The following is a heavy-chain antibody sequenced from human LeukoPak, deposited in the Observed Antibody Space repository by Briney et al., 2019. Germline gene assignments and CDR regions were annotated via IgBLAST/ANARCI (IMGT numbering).Heavy chain of an antibody. Sequence: GGSLRLSCAASGFTVSSNYMSWVRQAPGKGLEWVSVIYSGGSTYYADSVKGRFTISRDNSKNTLYLQMNSLRAEDTAVYYCARVSYYYDSSGTVHDAFDIWGQGTMVTVSS. D-gene: IGHD3-22*01. J-gene: IGHJ3*02. CDR3: ARVSYYYDSSGTVHDAFDI. V-gene: IGHV3-53*01. CDR1: GFTVSSNY. CDR2: IYSGGST.